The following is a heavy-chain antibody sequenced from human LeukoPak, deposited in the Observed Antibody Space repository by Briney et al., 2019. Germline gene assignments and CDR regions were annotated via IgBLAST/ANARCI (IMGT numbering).Heavy chain of an antibody. Sequence: SGGSLRLSCAASGFTFNNYWIHWVRQVPGKGLVWVSRINNDGSSTNYADSVKGRYTISRDNARNTLYLQMNSLRAEDTAVYYCASSPDYFDYWGQGTLVTVSS. J-gene: IGHJ4*02. CDR2: INNDGSST. D-gene: IGHD1-14*01. CDR3: ASSPDYFDY. V-gene: IGHV3-74*01. CDR1: GFTFNNYW.